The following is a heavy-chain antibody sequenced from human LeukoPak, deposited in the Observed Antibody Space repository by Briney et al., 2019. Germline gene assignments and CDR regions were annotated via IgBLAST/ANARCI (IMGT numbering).Heavy chain of an antibody. CDR3: ARDGSDSEYFQY. Sequence: SETLSLTCTVSGGSISSYYWSWIRQPAGKGLEWIGRIYSSGSTSYNPSLKSRVTMSVDTSKNQFSLKLRSVTAADTAVYYCARDGSDSEYFQYWGQGTLATVSS. V-gene: IGHV4-4*07. CDR2: IYSSGST. CDR1: GGSISSYY. J-gene: IGHJ1*01. D-gene: IGHD2-21*01.